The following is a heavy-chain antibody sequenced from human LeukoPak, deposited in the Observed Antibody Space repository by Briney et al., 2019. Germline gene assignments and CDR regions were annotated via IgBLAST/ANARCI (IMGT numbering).Heavy chain of an antibody. Sequence: PSETLSLTCIVSGGSMRGYYWSWIRQPPGKGLEWIGYIDDSGSTNCKPSLKSRVTISVDTSKSQFSLKLSSVTAADTAVYYCAREDISGSFYISNYWGQGTLVTVSS. CDR2: IDDSGST. CDR1: GGSMRGYY. D-gene: IGHD1-26*01. CDR3: AREDISGSFYISNY. V-gene: IGHV4-59*12. J-gene: IGHJ4*02.